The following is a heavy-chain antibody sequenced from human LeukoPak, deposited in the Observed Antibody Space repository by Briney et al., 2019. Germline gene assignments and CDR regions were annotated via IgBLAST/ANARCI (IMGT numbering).Heavy chain of an antibody. CDR2: ISGSGDST. D-gene: IGHD2-21*02. V-gene: IGHV3-21*04. Sequence: GGSLRLSCAASGFTFSSYSMYWVRQAPGKGLEWVSSISGSGDSTFYADSVKGRFTISRDNAKNSLYLQMNSLRAEDTAVYYCATPHIVVVTAIPGYWGQGTLVTVSS. CDR3: ATPHIVVVTAIPGY. J-gene: IGHJ4*02. CDR1: GFTFSSYS.